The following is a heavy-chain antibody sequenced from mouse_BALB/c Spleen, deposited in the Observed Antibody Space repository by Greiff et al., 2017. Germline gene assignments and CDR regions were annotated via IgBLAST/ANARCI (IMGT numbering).Heavy chain of an antibody. J-gene: IGHJ2*01. Sequence: VQLQQSGAELMKPGASVKLSCTATGYSFSSDWFEWVKQRIGHGLEWSGEIIPGSGSTNYNEKFKGKATFTADTSSNTAYMQLSRLTSEDSADYYCARRGGYRNYWGQGTTLTVSS. CDR1: GYSFSSDW. CDR2: IIPGSGST. CDR3: ARRGGYRNY. D-gene: IGHD2-14*01. V-gene: IGHV1-9*01.